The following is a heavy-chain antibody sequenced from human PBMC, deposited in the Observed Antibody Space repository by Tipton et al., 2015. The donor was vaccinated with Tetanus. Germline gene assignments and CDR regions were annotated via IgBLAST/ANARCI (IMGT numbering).Heavy chain of an antibody. V-gene: IGHV4-4*02. Sequence: SLRLSCAVSGSSISSGNWWSWVRQSPGKGLEWIGEIHQSGSTSYNSSLKSRVSMSVDKSKNQFSLQLNSVTAADTAIYYCARGPKHWLTAGQVYWGQGTLVTVSS. J-gene: IGHJ4*02. CDR3: ARGPKHWLTAGQVY. D-gene: IGHD6-19*01. CDR2: IHQSGST. CDR1: GSSISSGNW.